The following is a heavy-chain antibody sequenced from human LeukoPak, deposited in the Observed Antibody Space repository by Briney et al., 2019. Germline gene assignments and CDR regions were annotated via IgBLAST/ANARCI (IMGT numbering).Heavy chain of an antibody. D-gene: IGHD3-22*01. CDR3: AELGITMIEGV. CDR1: GLTFSSYE. CDR2: ISSSGSTI. J-gene: IGHJ6*04. Sequence: PGGSLRLSCAASGLTFSSYEMNWVRQAPGKGLEWVSYISSSGSTIYYADSVKGRFTISRDNAKNSLYLQMNSLRAEDTAVYYCAELGITMIEGVWGKGTTVTISS. V-gene: IGHV3-48*03.